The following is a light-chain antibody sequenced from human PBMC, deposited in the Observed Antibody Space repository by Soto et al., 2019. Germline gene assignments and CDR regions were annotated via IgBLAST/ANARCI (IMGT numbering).Light chain of an antibody. CDR3: QQYSRTPFP. CDR2: QSS. CDR1: QALDTPY. V-gene: IGKV3-20*01. J-gene: IGKJ2*01. Sequence: EYVLTQSPGSLSASLGETATLACRVSQALDTPYMAWFQAKPGLPPRLLIHQSSIRLPGVPDRFSGGGSGSDFTLTISGVEAEDSAIYYCQQYSRTPFPSGQGTNLEIK.